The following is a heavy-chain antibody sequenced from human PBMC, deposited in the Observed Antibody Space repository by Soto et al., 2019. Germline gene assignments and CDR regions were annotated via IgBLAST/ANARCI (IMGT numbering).Heavy chain of an antibody. J-gene: IGHJ3*02. CDR1: GFTFDDYA. CDR2: ISWNSGSI. CDR3: AKSSVPGIAVAGRRIAFDI. Sequence: GGSLRLSCAASGFTFDDYAMHWVRQAPGKGLEWVSGISWNSGSIGYADSVKGRFTISRDNAKNSLYLQMNSLRAEDTALYYCAKSSVPGIAVAGRRIAFDIWGQGTIVTVSS. V-gene: IGHV3-9*01. D-gene: IGHD6-19*01.